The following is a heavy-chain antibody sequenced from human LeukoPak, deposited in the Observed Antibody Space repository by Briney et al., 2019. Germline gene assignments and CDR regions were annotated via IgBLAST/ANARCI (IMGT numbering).Heavy chain of an antibody. V-gene: IGHV3-30*02. D-gene: IGHD2-8*01. CDR1: GFIFSSYG. CDR3: AKDRCSNGIGCYYYYMDV. J-gene: IGHJ6*03. Sequence: GGSLRLSCAASGFIFSSYGMQWVRQSPGKGLEWVEYIQFDGSNEQYADSVKGRFSISRDSSKNILYLQMNSLRAEDTAVYYCAKDRCSNGIGCYYYYMDVWGKGTTVTISS. CDR2: IQFDGSNE.